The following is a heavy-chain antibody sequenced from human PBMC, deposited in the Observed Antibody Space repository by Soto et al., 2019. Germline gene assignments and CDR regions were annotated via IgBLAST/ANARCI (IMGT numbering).Heavy chain of an antibody. CDR3: ATGWYGELLFDY. CDR2: ISRSGGTT. D-gene: IGHD3-10*01. Sequence: EVQLLESGGGLVQPGGSLRLSCAASGFTFSSYAMSWVRQAPGKGLEWVSSISRSGGTTYSADSVKGRFTISRDNSKNTLYLQMNSLKAEDTAVYFCATGWYGELLFDYWGQGTLVTVSS. V-gene: IGHV3-23*01. CDR1: GFTFSSYA. J-gene: IGHJ4*02.